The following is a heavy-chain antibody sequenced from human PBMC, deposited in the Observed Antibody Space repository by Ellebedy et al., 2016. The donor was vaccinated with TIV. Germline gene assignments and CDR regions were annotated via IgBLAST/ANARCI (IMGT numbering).Heavy chain of an antibody. V-gene: IGHV3-21*01. CDR3: ATSRARVY. CDR1: GFTFSPYA. Sequence: PGGSLRLSCAASGFTFSPYAMSWVRQAPGKGLEWVSSISSSGSYLYYADSVKGRFTISRDNAKNSLYLQMNSLRVDDTDVYYCATSRARVYWGQGTLVTVSS. CDR2: ISSSGSYL. J-gene: IGHJ4*02.